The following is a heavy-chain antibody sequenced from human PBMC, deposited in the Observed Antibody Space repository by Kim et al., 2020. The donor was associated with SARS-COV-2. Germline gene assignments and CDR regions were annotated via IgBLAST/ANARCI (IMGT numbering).Heavy chain of an antibody. J-gene: IGHJ4*02. V-gene: IGHV4-31*03. Sequence: SETLSLTCTVSGGSISSGGYYWSWIRPHPGKGLEWIGYIYYSGSTYYNPSLKSRVTISVDTSKNQFSLKLSPVTAADTAVYYCARSPQSWVVVTHFDYWGQGTLVTVSS. CDR2: IYYSGST. CDR3: ARSPQSWVVVTHFDY. CDR1: GGSISSGGYY. D-gene: IGHD3-22*01.